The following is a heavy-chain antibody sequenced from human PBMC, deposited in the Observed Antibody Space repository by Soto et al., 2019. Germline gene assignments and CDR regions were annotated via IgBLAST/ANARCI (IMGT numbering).Heavy chain of an antibody. V-gene: IGHV1-69*13. Sequence: SVKVSCKASGGTFSSYAISWVRQASGQGLEWMGGIIPIFGTANYAQKFQGRVTITADESTSTAYMELSSLRSEDTAVYYCAWSNYGSGSYYNGYYYYGMDVWGQGTTVTVSS. J-gene: IGHJ6*02. D-gene: IGHD3-10*01. CDR1: GGTFSSYA. CDR2: IIPIFGTA. CDR3: AWSNYGSGSYYNGYYYYGMDV.